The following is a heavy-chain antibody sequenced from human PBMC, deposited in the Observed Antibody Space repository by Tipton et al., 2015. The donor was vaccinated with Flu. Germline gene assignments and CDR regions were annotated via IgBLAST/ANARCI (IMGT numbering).Heavy chain of an antibody. CDR3: ARDFSHYYDSIGNDY. V-gene: IGHV4-4*07. CDR2: IYTSGST. Sequence: TLSLTCTVSGGSISSYYWSWIRQPARKGLEWIGRIYTSGSTNYNPSLKSRVTMSVDTSKNQFSLKLSSVTAADTAVYYCARDFSHYYDSIGNDYWGQGTLVTVSS. J-gene: IGHJ4*02. CDR1: GGSISSYY. D-gene: IGHD3-22*01.